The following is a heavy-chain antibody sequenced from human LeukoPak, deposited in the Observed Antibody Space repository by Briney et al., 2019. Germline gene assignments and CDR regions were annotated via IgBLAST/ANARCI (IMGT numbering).Heavy chain of an antibody. V-gene: IGHV3-23*01. J-gene: IGHJ6*02. D-gene: IGHD2-15*01. CDR3: ARSQSSCISCLNYALDV. CDR1: GFTFNDYA. CDR2: INAASYST. Sequence: GGSLRLSCAASGFTFNDYAMSWVRQAPGKGLEWVSSINAASYSTYYADSVKGRFTISRDNSKNTLALQMNSLRAEDTAVYYCARSQSSCISCLNYALDVWGQGTTVTVSS.